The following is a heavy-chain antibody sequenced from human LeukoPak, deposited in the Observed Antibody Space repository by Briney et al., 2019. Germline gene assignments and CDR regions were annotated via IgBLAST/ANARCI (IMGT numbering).Heavy chain of an antibody. D-gene: IGHD3-22*01. V-gene: IGHV3-23*01. CDR2: ISGSGGST. CDR1: GFTFSSYG. Sequence: GGTLRLSCAASGFTFSSYGMSWVRQAPGKGLEWVSAISGSGGSTYYADSVKGRFTISRDNSKNTLYLQMGSLRAEDMAVYYCARDYYDSSGYYRFDYWGQGTLVTVSS. CDR3: ARDYYDSSGYYRFDY. J-gene: IGHJ4*02.